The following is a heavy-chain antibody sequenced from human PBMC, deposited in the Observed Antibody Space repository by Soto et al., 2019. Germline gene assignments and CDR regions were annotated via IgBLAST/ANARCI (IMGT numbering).Heavy chain of an antibody. J-gene: IGHJ4*02. D-gene: IGHD2-15*01. CDR2: VSRGGST. CDR1: GFTFTSYA. CDR3: AKRRGAGGHFDY. Sequence: GGSLRLSCAASGFTFTSYAMGWVRQAPGKGLECVSVVSRGGSTHYADSVAGRFIVSRDNSKNTVSLQMNSLRADDTAVYYCAKRRGAGGHFDYWGQGALVTVSS. V-gene: IGHV3-23*01.